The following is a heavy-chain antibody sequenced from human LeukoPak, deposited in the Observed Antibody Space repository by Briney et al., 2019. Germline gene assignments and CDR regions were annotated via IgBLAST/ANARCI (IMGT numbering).Heavy chain of an antibody. Sequence: ASVKVSCKASGYIFTDYYMHWVRQAPGQGLEWMGWINPNSGGTSYAQKFQGRVTMTRDTSISTAYMELSRLRSDDTAVYYCARDLKWNYFDYWGQGALVTVSS. J-gene: IGHJ4*02. CDR3: ARDLKWNYFDY. D-gene: IGHD1-26*01. V-gene: IGHV1-2*02. CDR2: INPNSGGT. CDR1: GYIFTDYY.